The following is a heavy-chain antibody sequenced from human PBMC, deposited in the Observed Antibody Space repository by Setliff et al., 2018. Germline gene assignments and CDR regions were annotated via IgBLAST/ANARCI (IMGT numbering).Heavy chain of an antibody. CDR3: ARTTGSTHNWLDP. V-gene: IGHV4-34*01. J-gene: IGHJ5*02. Sequence: SETLSLTCAVYGDSFSDYYWSWIRQPPGKGLEWIEEINHRGSTNYSPSLRSRVTISVDTSKNQFSLKVSSVTAADTAVYYCARTTGSTHNWLDPWGPGTLVTVSS. D-gene: IGHD1-1*01. CDR2: INHRGST. CDR1: GDSFSDYY.